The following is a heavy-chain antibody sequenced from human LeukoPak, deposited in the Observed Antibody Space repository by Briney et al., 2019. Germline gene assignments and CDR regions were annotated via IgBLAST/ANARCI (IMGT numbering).Heavy chain of an antibody. CDR3: VSFYETY. D-gene: IGHD2/OR15-2a*01. J-gene: IGHJ4*02. CDR1: GFNFSNHY. CDR2: ISSGSSSI. V-gene: IGHV3-21*01. Sequence: PGGSLRLSCAASGFNFSNHYMNWVRQAPGKGLEWVSSISSGSSSIYYADSVKGRFTISRDNAKSSLYLQMNSLRAEDTAVYYCVSFYETYWGRGTLVTVSS.